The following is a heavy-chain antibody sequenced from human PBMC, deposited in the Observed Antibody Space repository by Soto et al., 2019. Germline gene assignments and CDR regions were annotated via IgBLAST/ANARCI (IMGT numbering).Heavy chain of an antibody. CDR3: AKGGCSGGSCYPLDF. CDR1: GFTFSGYA. J-gene: IGHJ4*02. Sequence: EVHLLESGGGLVQPGGSLRLSCAASGFTFSGYAMSWVRQAPGKGLEWVSTISGGGGSSYHADSVKGRFTISRDNSENTLYLRMNSLRAEDTAVYYCAKGGCSGGSCYPLDFWGQGTLVTVSS. D-gene: IGHD2-15*01. V-gene: IGHV3-23*01. CDR2: ISGGGGSS.